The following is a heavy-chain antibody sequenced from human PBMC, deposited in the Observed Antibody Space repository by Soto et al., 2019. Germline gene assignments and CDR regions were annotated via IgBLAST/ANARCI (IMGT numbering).Heavy chain of an antibody. CDR2: IYYSGST. J-gene: IGHJ5*02. CDR3: ARTGLGSVGFWFDP. Sequence: QVQLQESGPGLVKPSQTLSLTCTVSGGSISSGGYYWSWIRQHPGKGLEWIGYIYYSGSTYHNPSLKSRVTISVDTSKNQFSLKLSSVTAADTAVYYCARTGLGSVGFWFDPWGQGTLVTVSS. CDR1: GGSISSGGYY. D-gene: IGHD3-10*01. V-gene: IGHV4-31*03.